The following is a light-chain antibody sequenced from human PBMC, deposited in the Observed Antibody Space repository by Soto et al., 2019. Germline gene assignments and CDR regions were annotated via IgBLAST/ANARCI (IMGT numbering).Light chain of an antibody. V-gene: IGKV3-15*01. CDR3: QQYDNWPRT. J-gene: IGKJ1*01. Sequence: ETVMTQSPATLSVSPGERATLSCRASQSVGSDLAWYQQKPGQPPRLLIYDASTRATGIPSRFSGSGSGTEFTLTISSLKSEDFAVYFCQQYDNWPRTFGQGT. CDR2: DAS. CDR1: QSVGSD.